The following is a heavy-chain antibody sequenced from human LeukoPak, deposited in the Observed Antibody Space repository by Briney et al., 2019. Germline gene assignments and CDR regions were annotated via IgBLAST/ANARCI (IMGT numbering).Heavy chain of an antibody. CDR3: ARGEWFDY. V-gene: IGHV3-7*01. CDR1: GFTFSSYA. D-gene: IGHD2-8*01. J-gene: IGHJ4*02. Sequence: GGSLRLSCAASGFTFSSYAMSWVRQGPGKGLEWVANIKQDGSEKYYVDSVKGRFTIPRDNAKNSLYLQMNSLRAEDTAVYYCARGEWFDYWGQGTLVTVSS. CDR2: IKQDGSEK.